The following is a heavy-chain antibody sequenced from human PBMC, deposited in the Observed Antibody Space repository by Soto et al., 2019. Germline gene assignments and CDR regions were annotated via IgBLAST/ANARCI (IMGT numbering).Heavy chain of an antibody. D-gene: IGHD6-13*01. CDR1: GGSFSGYY. Sequence: QVQLQQWGAGLLKPSETLSLTCAVYGGSFSGYYWSWIRQPPGKGLEWIGEINHSGSTNYNPSLKSGVTISVAPSKTQFPLKRGSVPAADTVVYSWARPRPKYSSSCYAHAYFDYWGQGPLVTVSS. J-gene: IGHJ4*02. CDR3: ARPRPKYSSSCYAHAYFDY. CDR2: INHSGST. V-gene: IGHV4-34*01.